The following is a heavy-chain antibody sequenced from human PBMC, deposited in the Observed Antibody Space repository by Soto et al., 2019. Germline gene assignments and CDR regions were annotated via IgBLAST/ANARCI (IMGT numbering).Heavy chain of an antibody. Sequence: QLQLQESGPGLVKPSETLSLSCSVSGDSIRNRNYYWAWIRQPPGKGLEWIVSRYDDASTFYNPTLKRRVTISIDTSKKQLSPKVTSVTAADTAVYYCARGIYLFPSGYYLDFWGQGTLVTVSS. CDR3: ARGIYLFPSGYYLDF. D-gene: IGHD3-22*01. J-gene: IGHJ4*02. V-gene: IGHV4-39*01. CDR2: RYDDAST. CDR1: GDSIRNRNYY.